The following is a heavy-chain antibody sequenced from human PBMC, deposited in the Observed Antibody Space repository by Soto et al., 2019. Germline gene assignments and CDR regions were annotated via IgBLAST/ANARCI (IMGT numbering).Heavy chain of an antibody. CDR2: IYYSGST. CDR1: GGSISGYY. V-gene: IGHV4-59*01. Sequence: PSETLSLTCTVSGGSISGYYWSWIRQPPGKGLEWIGYIYYSGSTNYNPSLKSRVTISVDTSKNQFSLKLSSVTAADTAVYYCASFPGRVDYWGQGTLVTVSS. J-gene: IGHJ4*02. CDR3: ASFPGRVDY.